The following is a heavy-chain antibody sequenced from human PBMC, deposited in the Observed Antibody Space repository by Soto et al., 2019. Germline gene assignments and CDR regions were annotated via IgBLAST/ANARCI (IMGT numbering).Heavy chain of an antibody. J-gene: IGHJ3*01. V-gene: IGHV3-48*03. D-gene: IGHD2-2*01. CDR1: GFTFSSSE. Sequence: GALRLSCAASGFTFSSSEMYWVRQAPGKGLEWVSYIHPGGQIIFYADSVKGRFTISRDNAKNSVYLQMNNLRAEDTAVYYCARRGSSWGQGTMVTVSS. CDR2: IHPGGQII. CDR3: ARRGSS.